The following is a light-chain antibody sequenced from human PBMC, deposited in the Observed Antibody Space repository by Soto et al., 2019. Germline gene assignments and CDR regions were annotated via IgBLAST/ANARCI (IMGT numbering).Light chain of an antibody. V-gene: IGKV1-6*02. CDR1: QGIRSD. CDR2: DAV. J-gene: IGKJ3*01. CDR3: LQDYNYPRT. Sequence: AIQLTQSPSSLSASVGDRVTSTCRARQGIRSDVAWYQQKPGKAPKLLIYDAVTLQNGVPSRFSGGGSGSAFTLTISSLQPEDFATYYCLQDYNYPRTFGPGTKVDI.